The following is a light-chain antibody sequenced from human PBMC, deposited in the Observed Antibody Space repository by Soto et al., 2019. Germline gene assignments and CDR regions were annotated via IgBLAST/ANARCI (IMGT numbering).Light chain of an antibody. V-gene: IGKV3-11*01. CDR1: QSVSNS. CDR2: GIS. J-gene: IGKJ2*01. CDR3: QQGSDWPPRYT. Sequence: EMVLTQSPATLSLSPGERVTLSCRASQSVSNSLVWYQQKAGQAPRLLIYGISYRATGVPARFSGSGSGTDFTLNISSLEPEDFAIYYCQQGSDWPPRYTFGQGTKLEI.